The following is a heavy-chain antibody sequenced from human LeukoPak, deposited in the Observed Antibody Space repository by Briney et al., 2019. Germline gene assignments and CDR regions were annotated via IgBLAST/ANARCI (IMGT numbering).Heavy chain of an antibody. V-gene: IGHV1-2*02. Sequence: GASVKVSCKASGYTFTGYYMHWVRQAPGQGLEWMGWINPNSGGTNYAQKFQGRVTMTRDTSISTAYMELSRLRSDDTAVYYCARIRPPASSGSSRGWFDPWGQGTLVTVSS. CDR2: INPNSGGT. CDR1: GYTFTGYY. CDR3: ARIRPPASSGSSRGWFDP. J-gene: IGHJ5*02. D-gene: IGHD3-22*01.